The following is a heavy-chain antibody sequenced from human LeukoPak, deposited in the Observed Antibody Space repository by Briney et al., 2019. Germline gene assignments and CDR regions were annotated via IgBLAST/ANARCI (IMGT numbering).Heavy chain of an antibody. J-gene: IGHJ4*02. D-gene: IGHD5-12*01. V-gene: IGHV3-23*01. CDR3: AKVVSGYHFDY. CDR1: GFTFSSYG. Sequence: LAGGPLRLSCAASGFTFSSYGMSWVRRAPGKGPEWVSGISGSGGNTYYADSVKGRFTISRDNSQNTLYLQMNTLRAEDTAVYYCAKVVSGYHFDYWGQGTLVTVSS. CDR2: ISGSGGNT.